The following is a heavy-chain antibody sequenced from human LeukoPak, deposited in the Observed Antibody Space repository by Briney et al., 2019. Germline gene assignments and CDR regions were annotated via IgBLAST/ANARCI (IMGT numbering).Heavy chain of an antibody. CDR2: IYYSGST. J-gene: IGHJ6*03. CDR3: ARVLGVGYYYYMDV. CDR1: GGSISSYY. D-gene: IGHD7-27*01. Sequence: SETLSLTCTVSGGSISSYYWSWIRRPPGKGLEWIGYIYYSGSTNYNPSLKSRVTISVDTSKNQFSLKLSSVTAADTAVYYCARVLGVGYYYYMDVWGKGTTVTVSS. V-gene: IGHV4-59*01.